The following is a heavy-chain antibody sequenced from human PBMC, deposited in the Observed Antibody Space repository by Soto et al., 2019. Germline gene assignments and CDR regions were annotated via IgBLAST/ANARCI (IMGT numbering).Heavy chain of an antibody. CDR3: AKDRRAGGNSAFYFDF. CDR1: GFKFSSYA. D-gene: IGHD3-16*01. CDR2: ISATGGGT. V-gene: IGHV3-23*01. J-gene: IGHJ5*01. Sequence: PVGSLRLSCAASGFKFSSYAMSWVRQAPGKGLEWVSLISATGGGTYYADSVKGRFTISRDNSDNTLYLQVHSLRAEDTAVYYCAKDRRAGGNSAFYFDFWGQGAQVTSPQ.